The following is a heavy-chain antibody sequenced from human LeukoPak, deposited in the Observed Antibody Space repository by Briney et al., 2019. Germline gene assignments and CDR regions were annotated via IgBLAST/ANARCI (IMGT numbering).Heavy chain of an antibody. V-gene: IGHV3-23*01. D-gene: IGHD5-18*01. J-gene: IGHJ4*02. CDR2: MSGSGGHT. CDR3: AKESYNYGQYYFDY. CDR1: GFSFSSYI. Sequence: QPGGSLRLSCVGSGFSFSSYIVSWVRQAPGKGLEWVSGMSGSGGHTYYADSVKGRFTISRDNARNTVYLQMNSLRVEDTAVYYCAKESYNYGQYYFDYWGQGTLVTVSS.